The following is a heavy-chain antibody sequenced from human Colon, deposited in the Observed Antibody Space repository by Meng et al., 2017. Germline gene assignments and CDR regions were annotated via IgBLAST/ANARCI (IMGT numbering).Heavy chain of an antibody. Sequence: AQSQESGPRLVGPSGTLSLTCNVSGGSVSSASYYWSWIRQPPGKGLEWIGLIHYSGSRNYNPSFKSRVTMSVDTSKNQVSLRLTSVTAADTAVYYCARFYGSGTFEVHDYWGQGTLVTVSS. J-gene: IGHJ4*02. V-gene: IGHV4-61*01. D-gene: IGHD3-10*01. CDR3: ARFYGSGTFEVHDY. CDR2: IHYSGSR. CDR1: GGSVSSASYY.